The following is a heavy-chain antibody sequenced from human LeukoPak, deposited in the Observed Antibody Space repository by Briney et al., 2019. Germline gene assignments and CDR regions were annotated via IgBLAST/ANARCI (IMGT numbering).Heavy chain of an antibody. D-gene: IGHD6-13*01. Sequence: GSLRLSCAASGFSFSDYTMNWVRQAPGKGLEWVSSISSGSGYIYYADSVKGRFTISSDNAENSLYLQMNSLRAEDTAVYYCATISAAGRGGDFDFWGQGTLVTVSS. CDR2: ISSGSGYI. V-gene: IGHV3-21*01. J-gene: IGHJ4*02. CDR3: ATISAAGRGGDFDF. CDR1: GFSFSDYT.